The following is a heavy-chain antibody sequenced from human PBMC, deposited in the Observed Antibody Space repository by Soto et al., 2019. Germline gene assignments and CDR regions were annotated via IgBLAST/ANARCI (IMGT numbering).Heavy chain of an antibody. CDR3: ARDGFSVAVVAYYYYYGMDV. CDR2: ISAYNGNT. CDR1: GYTFTSYG. D-gene: IGHD6-19*01. Sequence: RASVKVSCQASGYTFTSYGISWVRQAPGQGLEWMGWISAYNGNTNYAQKLQGRVTMTTDTSTSTAYMELRSLRSDDTAVYYCARDGFSVAVVAYYYYYGMDVWGQGTTVTVSS. J-gene: IGHJ6*02. V-gene: IGHV1-18*01.